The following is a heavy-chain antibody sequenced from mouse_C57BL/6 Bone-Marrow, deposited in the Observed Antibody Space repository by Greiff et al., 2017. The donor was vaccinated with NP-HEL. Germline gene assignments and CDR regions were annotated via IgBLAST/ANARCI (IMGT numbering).Heavy chain of an antibody. CDR3: AKNYGFFYYGSSPWYFDV. CDR2: IWRGGST. J-gene: IGHJ1*03. V-gene: IGHV2-5*01. Sequence: QVQLQQSGPGLVQPSQSLSITCTVSGFSLTSYGVHWVRQSPGKGLEWLGVIWRGGSTDYNAAFMSRLSITKDNSKSQVFFKMNSLQADDTAIYYCAKNYGFFYYGSSPWYFDVWGTGTTVTVSS. D-gene: IGHD1-1*01. CDR1: GFSLTSYG.